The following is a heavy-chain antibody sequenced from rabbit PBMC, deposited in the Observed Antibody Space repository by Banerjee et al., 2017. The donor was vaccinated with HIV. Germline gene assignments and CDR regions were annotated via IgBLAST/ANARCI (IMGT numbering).Heavy chain of an antibody. V-gene: IGHV1S40*01. D-gene: IGHD7-1*01. CDR2: THAGSSGST. Sequence: QSLEESGGDLVKPGASLTLTCTASGFSFSSSYYMCWVRQAPGKGLEWIACTHAGSSGSTYYASWAKGRFTVSKTSSTTVTLQMTSLTAADTATYFCARYAVYAGYGYNLWGPGTLVTVS. CDR3: ARYAVYAGYGYNL. CDR1: GFSFSSSYY. J-gene: IGHJ4*01.